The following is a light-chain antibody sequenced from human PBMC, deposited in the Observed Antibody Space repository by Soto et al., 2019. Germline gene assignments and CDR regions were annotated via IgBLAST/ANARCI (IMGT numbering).Light chain of an antibody. CDR1: SNDFGSRNF. Sequence: QSVLTQPASMSGSPGQSITISCTGSSNDFGSRNFVSWYQQRPNKAPKLMIFEGTKRPSGVSDRFSASKSGYTASLTISGLRAEDEANYYCCSCAGGTTWVFGGGTKLTVL. CDR3: CSCAGGTTWV. J-gene: IGLJ3*02. CDR2: EGT. V-gene: IGLV2-23*01.